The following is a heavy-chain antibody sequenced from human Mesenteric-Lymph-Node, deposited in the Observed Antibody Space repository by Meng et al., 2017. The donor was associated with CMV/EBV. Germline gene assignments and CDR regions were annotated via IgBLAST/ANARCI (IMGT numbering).Heavy chain of an antibody. Sequence: SETLSLTCTVSGGSISSSSYYWGWIRQPPGKGLEWIGSIYFSGSTYYNPSLKSRVSISVDTSKNQFSLKLSSVTAADTAMYYCARDHPGLKSHDYWGQGTLVTVSS. V-gene: IGHV4-39*07. CDR2: IYFSGST. CDR3: ARDHPGLKSHDY. J-gene: IGHJ4*02. CDR1: GGSISSSSYY.